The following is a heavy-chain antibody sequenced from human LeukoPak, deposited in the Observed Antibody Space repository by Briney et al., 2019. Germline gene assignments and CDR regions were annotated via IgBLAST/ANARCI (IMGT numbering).Heavy chain of an antibody. V-gene: IGHV4-39*01. J-gene: IGHJ5*02. CDR3: AGCRKRGLFVP. D-gene: IGHD4/OR15-4a*01. CDR2: IYYRGST. Sequence: SETMSLTCTVSGGSISSSSYYWGWIRQPPGKGLEWIGSIYYRGSTYYNPSLKSRVTISEETSKNQAAQNESSVTAADTAGEYCAGCRKRGLFVPWGQGTLVTVSS. CDR1: GGSISSSSYY.